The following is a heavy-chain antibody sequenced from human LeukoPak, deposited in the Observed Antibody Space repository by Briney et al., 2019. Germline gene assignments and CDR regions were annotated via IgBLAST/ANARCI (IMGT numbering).Heavy chain of an antibody. D-gene: IGHD3-10*01. V-gene: IGHV3-66*01. CDR2: IYSGGST. CDR1: GFTVSSNY. J-gene: IGHJ4*02. Sequence: TGGSLRLSCAASGFTVSSNYMSWVRQAPGKGLEWVSVIYSGGSTYYADSVKGRFTISRDNSKNTLYLQMNSLRAEDTAVYYCARDSAAYTTYGSGSYSDYWGQGTLVTVSS. CDR3: ARDSAAYTTYGSGSYSDY.